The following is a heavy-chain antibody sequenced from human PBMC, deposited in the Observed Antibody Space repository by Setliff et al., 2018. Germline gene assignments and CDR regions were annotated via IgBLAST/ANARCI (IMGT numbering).Heavy chain of an antibody. J-gene: IGHJ4*02. CDR2: IRYDGSNK. V-gene: IGHV3-30*02. D-gene: IGHD1-26*01. Sequence: SCAASGFTFSIYGMHWVRQAPGKGLEWVAFIRYDGSNKYYADSVEGRFTISRDNSKNTLYLQMNSLRAEDAAVYYCAKELRVGPTGGYWGQGTLVTVSS. CDR3: AKELRVGPTGGY. CDR1: GFTFSIYG.